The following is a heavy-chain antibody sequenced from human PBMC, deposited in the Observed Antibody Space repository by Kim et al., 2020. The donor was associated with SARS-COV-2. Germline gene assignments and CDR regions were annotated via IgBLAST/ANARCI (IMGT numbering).Heavy chain of an antibody. J-gene: IGHJ5*02. CDR3: ARGDNLTGYPTEYA. D-gene: IGHD3-9*01. Sequence: ASVKVSCKASGYTFTRYAIDWVRQAPGQGLEWMGWINTNTGSPTYAQAFTGRFVFSLDTSVSTAYLQISSLKAEDTAVYYCARGDNLTGYPTEYAWGQGTRVTVSS. V-gene: IGHV7-4-1*02. CDR2: INTNTGSP. CDR1: GYTFTRYA.